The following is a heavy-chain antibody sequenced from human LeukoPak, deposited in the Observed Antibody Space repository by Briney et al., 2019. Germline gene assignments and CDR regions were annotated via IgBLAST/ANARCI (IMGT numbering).Heavy chain of an antibody. Sequence: GGSLRLSCAASGFTFSSSPMHWLRQAPGQGLEWVAVLSYDGSIKSYADSVKGRFTISRDTPKNTLYLQMNSLRAEDTAVYYCARDLVAGSPDYFDYWGQGTLVTVSS. CDR2: LSYDGSIK. D-gene: IGHD6-19*01. CDR1: GFTFSSSP. J-gene: IGHJ4*02. V-gene: IGHV3-30-3*01. CDR3: ARDLVAGSPDYFDY.